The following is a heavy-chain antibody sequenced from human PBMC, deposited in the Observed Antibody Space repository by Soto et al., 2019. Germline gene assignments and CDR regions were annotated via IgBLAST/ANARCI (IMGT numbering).Heavy chain of an antibody. CDR2: IYWDDDK. Sequence: SGPTLVNPTQTLTLTCTFSGFSLSTSGVGVGWIRQPPGKALEWLALIYWDDDKRYSPSLKSRLTITKDTSKNQVVLTMTNMDPVDTATYYCARKVAMVRGVIIAGLNWFDPWGQGTLVIVSS. CDR1: GFSLSTSGVG. V-gene: IGHV2-5*02. D-gene: IGHD3-10*01. CDR3: ARKVAMVRGVIIAGLNWFDP. J-gene: IGHJ5*02.